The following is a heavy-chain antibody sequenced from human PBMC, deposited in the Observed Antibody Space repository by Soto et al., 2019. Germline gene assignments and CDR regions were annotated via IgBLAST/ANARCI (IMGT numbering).Heavy chain of an antibody. CDR1: GGSVSTDTYY. V-gene: IGHV4-61*01. CDR2: FDSAGST. CDR3: ARVNYCSSSSCYWLDY. J-gene: IGHJ4*02. Sequence: SETLSLTCTVSGGSVSTDTYYWSWIRQPPGKGLEWIGYFDSAGSTNYNPSLKSRVTISVDTSKNQFSLKLSSVTAADTAVYFCARVNYCSSSSCYWLDYWGQGXLVTVSS. D-gene: IGHD2-2*01.